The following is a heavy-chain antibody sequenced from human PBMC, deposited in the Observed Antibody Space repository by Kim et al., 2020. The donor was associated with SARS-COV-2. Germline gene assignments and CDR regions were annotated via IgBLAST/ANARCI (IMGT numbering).Heavy chain of an antibody. CDR1: GFTFSSYA. Sequence: GGSLRLSCAASGFTFSSYAMSWVRQAPGKGLEWVSAISGSGGSTYYADSVKGRFTISRDNSKNTLYLQMNSLRAEDTAVYYCAKAAGSGSYWESDAFDIWGQGTMVTVSS. V-gene: IGHV3-23*01. D-gene: IGHD1-26*01. J-gene: IGHJ3*02. CDR3: AKAAGSGSYWESDAFDI. CDR2: ISGSGGST.